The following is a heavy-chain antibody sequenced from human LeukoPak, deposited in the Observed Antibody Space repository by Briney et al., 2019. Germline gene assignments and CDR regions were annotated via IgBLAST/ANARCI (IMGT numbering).Heavy chain of an antibody. D-gene: IGHD6-13*01. J-gene: IGHJ6*03. CDR1: GFTFSSYA. V-gene: IGHV3-23*01. Sequence: PGGSLRLSCAASGFTFSSYAMSWVRQAPGKGLEWVSAISGSGGSTYYADSVKGRFTISRDNSKNTLYLQMNCLRAEDTALYYCAKAPMGRVAAAPLYYFYYMDVWGKGTTVTVSS. CDR3: AKAPMGRVAAAPLYYFYYMDV. CDR2: ISGSGGST.